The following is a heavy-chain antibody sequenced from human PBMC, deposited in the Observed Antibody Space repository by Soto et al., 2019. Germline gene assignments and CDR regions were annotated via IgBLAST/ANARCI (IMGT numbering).Heavy chain of an antibody. CDR3: ASSYGSGSYYLSYFDY. CDR1: GGSISSSSYY. D-gene: IGHD3-10*01. J-gene: IGHJ4*02. Sequence: SETLSLTCTVSGGSISSSSYYWGWIRQPPGKGLEWIGSIYYSGSTYYNPSLKSRVTISVDTSKNQFSLKLSSVTAADTAVYYCASSYGSGSYYLSYFDYWGQGTLVTVSS. CDR2: IYYSGST. V-gene: IGHV4-39*01.